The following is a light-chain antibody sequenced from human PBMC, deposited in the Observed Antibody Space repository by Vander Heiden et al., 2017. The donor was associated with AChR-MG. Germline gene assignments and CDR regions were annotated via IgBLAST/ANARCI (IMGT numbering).Light chain of an antibody. CDR2: GAS. CDR3: QQDNNWPMP. V-gene: IGKV3-15*01. CDR1: QSVGSS. Sequence: EVVMTQSPATLSVSPGERATLSCRASQSVGSSLAWYQQKPGQAPRLLIYGASTMDTGLPARFSGSGSGTDFTLTISSLQSEDFGVYYCQQDNNWPMPFGQGTKVEIK. J-gene: IGKJ1*01.